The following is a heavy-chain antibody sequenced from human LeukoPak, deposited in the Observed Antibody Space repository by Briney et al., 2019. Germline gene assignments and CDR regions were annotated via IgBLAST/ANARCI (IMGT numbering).Heavy chain of an antibody. CDR1: GGSFSGYY. D-gene: IGHD3-3*01. CDR3: AREVGADYDFWSGYIDI. CDR2: INHSGST. J-gene: IGHJ3*02. Sequence: SETLSLTCAVYGGSFSGYYWGWIRQPPGKGLEWIGEINHSGSTNYNPSLKSRVTISVDTSKNQFSLKLSSVTAAGTAVYYCAREVGADYDFWSGYIDIWGQGTMVTVSS. V-gene: IGHV4-34*01.